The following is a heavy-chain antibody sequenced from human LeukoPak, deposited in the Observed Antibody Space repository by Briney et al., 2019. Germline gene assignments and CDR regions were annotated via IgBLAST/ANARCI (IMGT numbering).Heavy chain of an antibody. V-gene: IGHV4-34*01. CDR3: ARYPYYSGSGTGFDP. CDR1: GGSFSGYY. J-gene: IGHJ5*02. Sequence: SETLSLTCAVYGGSFSGYYWSWIRQPPGKGLEWIGEINHSGSTKYNPSLKSRVTISVDTSKNQFSLKLNSVTAADTAVYYCARYPYYSGSGTGFDPWGQGTLVTVPS. D-gene: IGHD3-10*01. CDR2: INHSGST.